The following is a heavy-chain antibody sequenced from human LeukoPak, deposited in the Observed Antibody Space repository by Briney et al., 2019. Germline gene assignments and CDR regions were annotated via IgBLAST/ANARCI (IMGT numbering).Heavy chain of an antibody. V-gene: IGHV4-34*01. D-gene: IGHD5-18*01. CDR2: INHSGST. CDR1: GGSFSGYY. CDR3: ARGRYSYGQYFDY. J-gene: IGHJ4*02. Sequence: SETLSLTCAVYGGSFSGYYWSWIRQPPGKGLEWIGEINHSGSTNNNPSLKSRVTISVDTSKNQFSLKLSSVTAADTAVYYCARGRYSYGQYFDYWGQGTLVTVSS.